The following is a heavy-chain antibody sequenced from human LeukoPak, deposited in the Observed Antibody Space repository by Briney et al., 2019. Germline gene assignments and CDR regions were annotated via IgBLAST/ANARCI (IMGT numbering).Heavy chain of an antibody. V-gene: IGHV3-23*01. D-gene: IGHD1-14*01. CDR3: AMPMWATRKGVDY. CDR2: ISGSGGST. Sequence: GGTLRLSCAASGFTFSNYGLSWVRQAPGKGLEWVSAISGSGGSTYYADSVKGRFTISRDNSKNTLYLQMNSLRAEDTAVYYCAMPMWATRKGVDYWGQGTLVTVSS. CDR1: GFTFSNYG. J-gene: IGHJ4*02.